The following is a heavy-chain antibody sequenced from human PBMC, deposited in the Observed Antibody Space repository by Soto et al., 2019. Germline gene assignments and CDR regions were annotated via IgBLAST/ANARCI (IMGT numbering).Heavy chain of an antibody. CDR1: GYSFTSYW. CDR3: ARHMYGSPPRTRLWGCGMDV. V-gene: IGHV5-51*01. D-gene: IGHD3-16*01. CDR2: IYPGDSDT. J-gene: IGHJ6*02. Sequence: GEALKISCKGSGYSFTSYWNGWVRQMPGKGLEWMGIIYPGDSDTRYSPSFQGQVTLSADKSISTTYLQWSSLKASDTAIYYCARHMYGSPPRTRLWGCGMDVWGQGTTVTVSS.